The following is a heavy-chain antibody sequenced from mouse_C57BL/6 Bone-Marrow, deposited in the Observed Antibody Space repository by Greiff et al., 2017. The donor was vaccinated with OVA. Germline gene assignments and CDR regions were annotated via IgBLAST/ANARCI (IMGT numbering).Heavy chain of an antibody. V-gene: IGHV5-9-1*02. D-gene: IGHD3-2*02. Sequence: VQLVESGEGLVKPGGSLKLSCAASGFTFSSYAMSWVRQTPEKRLEWVAYISSGGDYIYYADTVKGRFTISRDNARNTLYLQMSSLKSEDTAMYYCTRGRDSSGPFAYWGQGTLVTVSA. CDR2: ISSGGDYI. CDR3: TRGRDSSGPFAY. CDR1: GFTFSSYA. J-gene: IGHJ3*01.